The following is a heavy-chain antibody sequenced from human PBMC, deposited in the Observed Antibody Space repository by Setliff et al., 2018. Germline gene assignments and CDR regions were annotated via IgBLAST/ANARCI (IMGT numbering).Heavy chain of an antibody. CDR3: AKDNIWSLDD. CDR1: GFTFSSYG. Sequence: GGSLRLSCAASGFTFSSYGMHWVRQAPGKGLEWVAVTSYDGINKYYADSVKGRFTISRDNSKNTLYLEMNSLRSEDTGIYYCAKDNIWSLDDWGQGTLVTVSS. CDR2: TSYDGINK. V-gene: IGHV3-30*18. D-gene: IGHD2-8*02. J-gene: IGHJ1*01.